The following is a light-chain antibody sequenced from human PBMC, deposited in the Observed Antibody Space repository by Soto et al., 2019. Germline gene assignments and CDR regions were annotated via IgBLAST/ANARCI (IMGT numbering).Light chain of an antibody. J-gene: IGKJ4*01. Sequence: DIQMTKSPSSVSASVGDTVTITCRASQGISTSLGWYQQKPGKAPKLLIYLSSTLITGVPSRFSGSGSGTEFTLTISSLQPGDFATYHCQQAHSFPRTFGGGTKVES. CDR1: QGISTS. V-gene: IGKV1-12*01. CDR3: QQAHSFPRT. CDR2: LSS.